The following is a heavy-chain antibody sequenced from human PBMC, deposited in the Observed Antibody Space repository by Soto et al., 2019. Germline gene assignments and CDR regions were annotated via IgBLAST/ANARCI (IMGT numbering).Heavy chain of an antibody. CDR2: IHYSGTT. J-gene: IGHJ4*02. Sequence: LSLTCTVSGDSVSNYFWSWIRQPPGKGLEWIGFIHYSGTTNYNPSLKSRVTISVDTSKNQFSLKLSSVTAADTAVYYCARRYGGTFDYWGQGTLVTVSS. CDR1: GDSVSNYF. CDR3: ARRYGGTFDY. V-gene: IGHV4-59*08. D-gene: IGHD2-15*01.